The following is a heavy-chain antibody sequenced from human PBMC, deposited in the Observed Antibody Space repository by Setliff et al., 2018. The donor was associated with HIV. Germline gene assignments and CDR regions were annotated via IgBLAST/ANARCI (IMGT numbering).Heavy chain of an antibody. V-gene: IGHV4-38-2*01. J-gene: IGHJ4*02. Sequence: SETLSLTCAVSGYSISSGYYWGWIRQPPGKGLEWIGSIYHSGSTYYHPSLKSRVTISVDTSKNQFSLKLNSVTASDTAVYYCARAAAGNTGPFDLWGQGSPVTV. CDR2: IYHSGST. CDR3: ARAAAGNTGPFDL. D-gene: IGHD4-17*01. CDR1: GYSISSGYY.